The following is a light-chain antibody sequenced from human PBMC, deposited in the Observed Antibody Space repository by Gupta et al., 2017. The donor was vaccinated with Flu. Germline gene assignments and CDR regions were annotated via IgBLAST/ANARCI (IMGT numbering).Light chain of an antibody. CDR2: GAS. CDR3: QQRHNSPCT. V-gene: IGKV1-39*01. J-gene: IGKJ2*02. CDR1: QTISNH. Sequence: DIQMTQSPSSLSASVGDTVTVTCRASQTISNHLNWYLQKPGESPKLLIYGASTLKSGVPSRVSGSGSGTDFILTISSRHPEDVGTYFCQQRHNSPCTFGQGTKLDI.